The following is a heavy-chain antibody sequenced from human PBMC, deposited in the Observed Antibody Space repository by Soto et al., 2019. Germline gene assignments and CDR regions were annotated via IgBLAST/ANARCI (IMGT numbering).Heavy chain of an antibody. Sequence: GGSLRLACAASGFTFSSYAMSWVRQAPGKGQEWVSAISGSGGSTYYADSVKGRFTISRDNSKNTLYLQMNSLRDEDTAVYYCAIDLDAYCGGDCYSYYGMDVWGQGTTVTVSS. CDR2: ISGSGGST. CDR1: GFTFSSYA. CDR3: AIDLDAYCGGDCYSYYGMDV. J-gene: IGHJ6*02. V-gene: IGHV3-23*01. D-gene: IGHD2-21*02.